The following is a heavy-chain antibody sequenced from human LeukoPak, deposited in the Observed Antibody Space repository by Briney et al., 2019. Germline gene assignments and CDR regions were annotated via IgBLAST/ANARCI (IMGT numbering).Heavy chain of an antibody. V-gene: IGHV6-1*01. D-gene: IGHD3-22*01. J-gene: IGHJ4*02. CDR1: GDSVSSNSAA. CDR3: ALAHYYDSSGYRYYFDY. CDR2: TYYRSKWYN. Sequence: SQTLSLTCAISGDSVSSNSAAWNWIRQSPSRGLEWLGRTYYRSKWYNDYAVPVKSRITINPDTSKNQFSLQLNSVTPEDTAVYYCALAHYYDSSGYRYYFDYWGQGTLVTVSS.